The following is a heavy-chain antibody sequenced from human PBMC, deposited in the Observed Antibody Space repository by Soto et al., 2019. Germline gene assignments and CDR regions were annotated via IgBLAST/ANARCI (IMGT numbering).Heavy chain of an antibody. J-gene: IGHJ1*01. D-gene: IGHD2-15*01. CDR3: ARGGGYCSGGSCYGEYFQH. Sequence: QVQLVQSGAEVKKPGASVKVSCKASGYTFTNYAMHWVCQAPGQRLEWMGWINAGNGDTKYSQKFQGKVTVTRDTSASTAYMELSSLGSEDTAVYYCARGGGYCSGGSCYGEYFQHWGQGTLVTVSS. CDR1: GYTFTNYA. CDR2: INAGNGDT. V-gene: IGHV1-3*01.